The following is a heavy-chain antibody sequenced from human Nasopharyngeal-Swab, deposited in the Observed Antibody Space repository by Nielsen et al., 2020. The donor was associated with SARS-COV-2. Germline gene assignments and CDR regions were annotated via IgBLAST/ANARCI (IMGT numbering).Heavy chain of an antibody. CDR3: AKDLGWHYYFDY. V-gene: IGHV3-33*06. D-gene: IGHD6-19*01. Sequence: WIRQPPGKGLEWVAAIWYDGSNKYYADSVKGRFTISRDNSKNTLYLQMNSLRAEDTAVYYCAKDLGWHYYFDYWGQGTLVTVSS. J-gene: IGHJ4*02. CDR2: IWYDGSNK.